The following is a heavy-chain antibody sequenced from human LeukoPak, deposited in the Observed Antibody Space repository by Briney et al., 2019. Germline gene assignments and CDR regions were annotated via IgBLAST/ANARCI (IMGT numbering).Heavy chain of an antibody. CDR3: ARGRPGSGWSFDY. J-gene: IGHJ4*02. Sequence: SSVKVSCKTSVYTFPTYYMHWVRQAPGQGLEWFGIINPSGGTTNYAQKFQGRVTMTRDTSTTTLYMELSSLRSEDTAVYYCARGRPGSGWSFDYWGQGTLVTVSS. CDR1: VYTFPTYY. V-gene: IGHV1-46*01. D-gene: IGHD6-19*01. CDR2: INPSGGTT.